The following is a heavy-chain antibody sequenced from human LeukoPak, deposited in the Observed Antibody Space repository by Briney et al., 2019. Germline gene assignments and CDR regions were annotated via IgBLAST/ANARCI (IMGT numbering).Heavy chain of an antibody. D-gene: IGHD4-17*01. CDR2: ISAYNGNT. CDR1: GYTFTSYG. CDR3: AREPMAVTTTAPLLVDY. J-gene: IGHJ4*02. V-gene: IGHV1-18*01. Sequence: ASVKVSCKASGYTFTSYGISWVRQAPGQGLEWMGWISAYNGNTNYAQKLQGRVTMTTDTSTSTAYMELRSLRSDDTAVYYCAREPMAVTTTAPLLVDYWGQGTLVTVSS.